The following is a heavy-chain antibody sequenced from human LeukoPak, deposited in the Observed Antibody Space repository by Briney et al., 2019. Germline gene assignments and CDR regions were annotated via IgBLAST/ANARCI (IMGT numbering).Heavy chain of an antibody. CDR2: FDPEDGET. CDR3: ATDLGDSGSKGGQDY. Sequence: GASVKVSCKVSGYTLTELSMHWVRQAPGKGLEWMGGFDPEDGETIYAQKFQGRVTMTEDTSTDTAYMELSSLRSEDTAVYYCATDLGDSGSKGGQDYWGQGTLVTVSS. V-gene: IGHV1-24*01. D-gene: IGHD1-26*01. CDR1: GYTLTELS. J-gene: IGHJ4*02.